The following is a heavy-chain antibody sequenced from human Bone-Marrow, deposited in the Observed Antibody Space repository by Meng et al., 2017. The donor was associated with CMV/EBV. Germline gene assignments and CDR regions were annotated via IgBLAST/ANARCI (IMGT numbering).Heavy chain of an antibody. CDR1: GFTFSSYS. Sequence: GESLKISCAASGFTFSSYSMNWVRQAPGKGLEWVSSISSSSSYIYYADSVKGRFTISRDNAKNSLYLQMDSLSAEDTAVYYCSRDRDTRARAGGMDVWGQGTTVTVSS. D-gene: IGHD6-6*01. CDR3: SRDRDTRARAGGMDV. J-gene: IGHJ6*02. V-gene: IGHV3-21*01. CDR2: ISSSSSYI.